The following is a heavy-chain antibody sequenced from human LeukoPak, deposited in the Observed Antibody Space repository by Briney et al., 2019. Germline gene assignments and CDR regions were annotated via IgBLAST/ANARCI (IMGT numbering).Heavy chain of an antibody. CDR2: IYHSGST. Sequence: PSETLSLTCTVSGYSISSGYYWGWIRQHPGKGLEWIGSIYHSGSTYYIPSLKSRVTISVDTSKNQFSLKLTSVTAADTAVYYCARHRRIAAAGIRGYDYWGQGTLVTVSS. CDR1: GYSISSGYY. J-gene: IGHJ4*02. CDR3: ARHRRIAAAGIRGYDY. D-gene: IGHD6-13*01. V-gene: IGHV4-38-2*02.